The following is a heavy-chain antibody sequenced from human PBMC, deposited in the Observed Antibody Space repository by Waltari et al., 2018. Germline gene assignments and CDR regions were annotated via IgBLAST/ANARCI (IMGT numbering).Heavy chain of an antibody. CDR3: ARGGSGYLRDAFDI. CDR1: GFTFSSYE. CDR2: ISSSGSTI. J-gene: IGHJ3*02. V-gene: IGHV3-48*03. D-gene: IGHD3-22*01. Sequence: EVQLVESGGGLVQPGGSLRLSCAASGFTFSSYEMNWVRQAPGKGLEWVSYISSSGSTIYYADSVKGRFTISRDNAKNSLYLQMNSLRAEDTAVYYCARGGSGYLRDAFDIWGQGTMVTVSS.